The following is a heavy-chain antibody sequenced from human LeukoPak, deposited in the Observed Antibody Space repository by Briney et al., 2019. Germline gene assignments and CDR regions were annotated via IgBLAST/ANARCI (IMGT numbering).Heavy chain of an antibody. CDR2: INPDGNKK. V-gene: IGHV3-7*01. J-gene: IGHJ4*02. CDR1: GLTFSSSW. Sequence: GGSLRLSCAVSGLTFSSSWMDWVRQAPGKGLEWVASINPDGNKKYSADSVKGRFTISRDNAENSLYLQMNSLRAEDTAVYYCARDPSITGTSGPGYWGQGTLVTVSS. CDR3: ARDPSITGTSGPGY. D-gene: IGHD1-7*01.